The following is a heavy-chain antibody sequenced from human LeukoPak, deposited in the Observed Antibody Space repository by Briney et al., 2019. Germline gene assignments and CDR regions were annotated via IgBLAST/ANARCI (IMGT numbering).Heavy chain of an antibody. CDR3: AKPYYYDRSGSGVNHFDY. Sequence: GGSLRLSCAASGFTFSSYGIHWVRQAPGKGLEWVAVISYDGSRKYCADSVKGRFTISRDNSKNTLYLQMNSLRAEDTAVYYCAKPYYYDRSGSGVNHFDYWGQGTLVTVSS. D-gene: IGHD3-22*01. CDR2: ISYDGSRK. CDR1: GFTFSSYG. J-gene: IGHJ4*02. V-gene: IGHV3-30*18.